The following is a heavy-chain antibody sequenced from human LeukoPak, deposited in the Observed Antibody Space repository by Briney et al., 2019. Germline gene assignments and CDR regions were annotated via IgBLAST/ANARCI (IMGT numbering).Heavy chain of an antibody. J-gene: IGHJ4*02. CDR3: ARDYYDSSGYYSDY. D-gene: IGHD3-22*01. CDR1: GGSISSSSYY. CDR2: IYYSGST. V-gene: IGHV4-39*07. Sequence: PSETLSLTCTVSGGSISSSSYYWGWIRQPPGKGLEWIGSIYYSGSTYYNPSLKSRVTISVDTSKNQFSLKLSSVTAADTAVYYCARDYYDSSGYYSDYWGQGTLVTVSS.